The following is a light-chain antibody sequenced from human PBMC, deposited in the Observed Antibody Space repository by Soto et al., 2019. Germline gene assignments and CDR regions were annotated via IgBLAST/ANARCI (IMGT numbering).Light chain of an antibody. CDR3: SSYSSSSTYV. CDR2: EVS. CDR1: SSDVGAYYS. J-gene: IGLJ1*01. Sequence: ALTQPASVSGSPGQSITISCTGTSSDVGAYYSVSWYQQHPGKAPKLMIYEVSNRPSGVSNRFSGSKSGNTASLTISGLQAEDEADYYCSSYSSSSTYVFGTGTKVTV. V-gene: IGLV2-14*01.